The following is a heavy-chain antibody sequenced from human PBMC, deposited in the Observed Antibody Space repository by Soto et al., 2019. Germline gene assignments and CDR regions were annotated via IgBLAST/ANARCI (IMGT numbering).Heavy chain of an antibody. V-gene: IGHV4-30-2*01. CDR1: GCSISSGGYS. Sequence: TLSLTCAVSGCSISSGGYSWSWIRQPPGKGLEWIGYIYHSGSTYYNPSLKSRVTISVDRSKNQFSLKLSSVTAADTAVYYCARVMVRGGIYYFDYWGQGTLVTVSS. CDR2: IYHSGST. J-gene: IGHJ4*02. D-gene: IGHD3-10*01. CDR3: ARVMVRGGIYYFDY.